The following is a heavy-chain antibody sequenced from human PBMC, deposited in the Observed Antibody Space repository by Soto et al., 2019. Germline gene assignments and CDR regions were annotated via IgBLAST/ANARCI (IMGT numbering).Heavy chain of an antibody. V-gene: IGHV3-7*01. CDR3: VRSRYAYGFDF. Sequence: LTLSCTASGFTFSNFWMSCVRQTPGKGLEWVANVKPDGTDKYYLSSVRGRFTISRDNAKNSVVLQMNSLKVDDMGLYFCVRSRYAYGFDFWGQGRLVTVSS. J-gene: IGHJ4*02. D-gene: IGHD4-17*01. CDR2: VKPDGTDK. CDR1: GFTFSNFW.